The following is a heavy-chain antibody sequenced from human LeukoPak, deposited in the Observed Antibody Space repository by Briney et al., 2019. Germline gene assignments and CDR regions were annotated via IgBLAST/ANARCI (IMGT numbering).Heavy chain of an antibody. CDR2: IYTSGST. Sequence: SETLSLTCTVSGGSISSSSYYWSWIRQPAGKGLEWIGRIYTSGSTNYNPSLKSRVTISVDTSKNQFSLKLSSVTAADTAVYYCARGSRIGGSGSYPFDYWGQGTLVTVSS. V-gene: IGHV4-61*02. CDR1: GGSISSSSYY. D-gene: IGHD3-10*01. J-gene: IGHJ4*02. CDR3: ARGSRIGGSGSYPFDY.